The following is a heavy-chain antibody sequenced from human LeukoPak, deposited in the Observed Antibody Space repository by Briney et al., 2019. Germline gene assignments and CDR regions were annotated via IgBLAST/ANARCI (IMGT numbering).Heavy chain of an antibody. J-gene: IGHJ4*02. D-gene: IGHD3-16*01. CDR1: GFTFSSYG. CDR3: ARDQGLFDY. V-gene: IGHV3-30*03. Sequence: GGSLRLSCAASGFTFSSYGMHWVRQAPGKGLEWVAVISYDGSNKYYADSVKGRFTISRDNSKNTLYLQMNSLRDEDTAVYYCARDQGLFDYWGQGTLVTVSS. CDR2: ISYDGSNK.